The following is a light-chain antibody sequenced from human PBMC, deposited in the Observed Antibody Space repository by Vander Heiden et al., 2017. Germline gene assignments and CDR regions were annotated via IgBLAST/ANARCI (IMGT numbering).Light chain of an antibody. V-gene: IGKV3-15*01. CDR2: GAS. CDR1: QSVSSN. J-gene: IGKJ2*01. CDR3: QHYNNWPPHT. Sequence: EIVMTQSPATLSVSPGERATLSCRASQSVSSNLAWYQQKPGQAPRLLIYGASTRATGIPARFSGSGYGTEFTLTISIRHSEDFAVYYCQHYNNWPPHTFGQGTKLEIK.